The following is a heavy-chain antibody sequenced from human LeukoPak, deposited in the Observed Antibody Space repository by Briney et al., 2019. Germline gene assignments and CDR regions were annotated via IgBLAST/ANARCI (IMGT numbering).Heavy chain of an antibody. CDR3: ARDRGVVVPAARGEFDY. D-gene: IGHD2-2*01. J-gene: IGHJ4*02. CDR2: ISSSSSYI. Sequence: PGGSLRLSCAASGFTFSSYSMNWVRQAPGKGLEWISSISSSSSYIYYADSVKGRFTISRDNAKNSLYLQMNSLRAEDTAVYYCARDRGVVVPAARGEFDYWGQGTLVTVSS. CDR1: GFTFSSYS. V-gene: IGHV3-21*01.